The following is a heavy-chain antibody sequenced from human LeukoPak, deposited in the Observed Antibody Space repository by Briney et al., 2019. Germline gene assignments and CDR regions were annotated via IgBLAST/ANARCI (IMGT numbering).Heavy chain of an antibody. D-gene: IGHD2-15*01. J-gene: IGHJ6*02. CDR1: GGSISSYY. V-gene: IGHV4-59*01. Sequence: SETLSLTCTVSGGSISSYYWSWIRQPPGKGLEWIGYIYYSGSTNYNPSLKSRVTISVDTSKNQLSLKLSSVTAADTAVYYCARVYGGYCSGGSCYPYYGMDVWGQGTTVTVSS. CDR3: ARVYGGYCSGGSCYPYYGMDV. CDR2: IYYSGST.